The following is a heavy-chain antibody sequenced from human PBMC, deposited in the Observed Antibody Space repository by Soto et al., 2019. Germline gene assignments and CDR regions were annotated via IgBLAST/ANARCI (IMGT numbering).Heavy chain of an antibody. CDR1: GYSFTSYW. CDR2: IYPGDSDT. CDR3: ARPREAGKNYYGVDV. V-gene: IGHV5-51*01. D-gene: IGHD6-19*01. J-gene: IGHJ6*02. Sequence: GESLNISCKGSGYSFTSYWIGWVRQMPGKGLEWMGIIYPGDSDTRYSPSFQGQVTISADKSISTAYLQWSSLEASDTAMYYCARPREAGKNYYGVDVWGQGTTVTVSS.